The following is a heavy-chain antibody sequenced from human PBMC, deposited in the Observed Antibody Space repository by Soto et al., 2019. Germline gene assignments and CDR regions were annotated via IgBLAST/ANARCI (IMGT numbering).Heavy chain of an antibody. CDR1: GYTFTSYD. Sequence: QVQLVQSGAEVKKPGASVKVSCKASGYTFTSYDINWVRQATGQGLESLGWMNPNSGNTGYVQKFQGRVTMTWDSSITTCDMELSSLRSEDTAVYFCARGVKYGASSRGFDPGGQGTLVTVSS. D-gene: IGHD4-17*01. J-gene: IGHJ5*02. V-gene: IGHV1-8*01. CDR2: MNPNSGNT. CDR3: ARGVKYGASSRGFDP.